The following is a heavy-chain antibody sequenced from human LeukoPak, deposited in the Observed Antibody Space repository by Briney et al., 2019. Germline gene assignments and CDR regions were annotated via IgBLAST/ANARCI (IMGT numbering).Heavy chain of an antibody. CDR1: GFTFSSYW. Sequence: PGGSLRLSCAASGFTFSSYWMSWVRQAPGKGLEWVANIKQDGSEKYYVDSVKGRFTISRDNAKNSLYLQMNSLRAEDTAVYYCARDQGIAAAGLYFQHRGQGTLVTVSS. CDR2: IKQDGSEK. D-gene: IGHD6-13*01. J-gene: IGHJ1*01. V-gene: IGHV3-7*01. CDR3: ARDQGIAAAGLYFQH.